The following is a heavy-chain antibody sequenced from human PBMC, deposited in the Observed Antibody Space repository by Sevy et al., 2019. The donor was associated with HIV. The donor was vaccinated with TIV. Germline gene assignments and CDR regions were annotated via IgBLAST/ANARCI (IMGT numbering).Heavy chain of an antibody. CDR1: GYTFRSYG. Sequence: ASVKVSCRASGYTFRSYGISWVRQAPGQGLEWMGWISPYTGDTDFAQKVQGRVSMTSDTSTSTAYMELKSLRSGDTDMARRGQGRGSMTSGTATSTAYMELRSLRSDDTAVYYCARDKPQGVVVLPGAMWGGVDYWGQGTLVTVSS. CDR2: ISPYTGDT. V-gene: IGHV1-18*01. D-gene: IGHD2-8*01. J-gene: IGHJ4*02. CDR3: GQGRGSMTSGTATSTAYMELRSLRSDDTAVYYCARDKPQGVVVLPGAMWGGVDY.